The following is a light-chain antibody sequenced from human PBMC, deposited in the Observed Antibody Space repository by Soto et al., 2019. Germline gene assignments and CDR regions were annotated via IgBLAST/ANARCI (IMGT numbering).Light chain of an antibody. V-gene: IGLV2-14*01. Sequence: LTHPASVSGSLGQSITISCTGTISDIGGYKYVSWYQQHPGKAPKLIIFEVSNRPSGVSDRFSGSNSGNTASLTISGLQAEDEADYYCTSYSRYRVLVFGGGTKVTVL. CDR2: EVS. J-gene: IGLJ3*02. CDR1: ISDIGGYKY. CDR3: TSYSRYRVLV.